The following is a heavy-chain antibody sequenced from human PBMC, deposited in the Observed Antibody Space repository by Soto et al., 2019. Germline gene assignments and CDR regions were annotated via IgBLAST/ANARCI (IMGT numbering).Heavy chain of an antibody. V-gene: IGHV3-13*05. CDR3: ARAXTGRLPRRADYYYAMDV. Sequence: GGSLRLSCATSGFTFSNFDMHWVRQVPGKGLERVSAIGAARDPYYLGSVKGRFTISRENAKNSVYLQMNDLRAGDSAVYYCARAXTGRLPRRADYYYAMDVWGRGTTVTVSS. D-gene: IGHD5-18*01. CDR2: IGAARDP. J-gene: IGHJ6*02. CDR1: GFTFSNFD.